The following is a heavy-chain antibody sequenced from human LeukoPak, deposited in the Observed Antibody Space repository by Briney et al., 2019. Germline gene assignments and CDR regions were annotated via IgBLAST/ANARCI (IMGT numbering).Heavy chain of an antibody. CDR1: EFTFSSYA. J-gene: IGHJ6*03. D-gene: IGHD6-19*01. Sequence: GGSLRLSCAASEFTFSSYAMTWGRQAPGKGLEWVSSISAGGGFTSYADSAKGRFTISRENSKKTVYLQMHSLRAEDTALYYCAKDSSGWSHVYMDVWGKGTTVTVSS. CDR3: AKDSSGWSHVYMDV. CDR2: ISAGGGFT. V-gene: IGHV3-23*01.